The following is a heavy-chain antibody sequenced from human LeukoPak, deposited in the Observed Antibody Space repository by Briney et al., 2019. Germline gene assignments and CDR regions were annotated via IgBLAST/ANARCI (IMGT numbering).Heavy chain of an antibody. J-gene: IGHJ6*03. V-gene: IGHV5-51*01. CDR1: GYSFTSYW. CDR3: ARQNDFWSGYRRYYYYMDV. D-gene: IGHD3-3*01. Sequence: GASLQISCKGSGYSFTSYWIGWVRQLPGKGLEWMGIIYPGDSGIRYSPSFQGQVTISADKSTNIAYLQWSNLKASDTPMYDCARQNDFWSGYRRYYYYMDVWGKGTTVTVSS. CDR2: IYPGDSGI.